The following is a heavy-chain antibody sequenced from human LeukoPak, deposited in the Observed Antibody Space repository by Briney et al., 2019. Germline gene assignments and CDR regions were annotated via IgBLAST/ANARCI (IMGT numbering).Heavy chain of an antibody. J-gene: IGHJ6*02. CDR3: ARDAPVGYCSGAGCYEFYYYGMDV. D-gene: IGHD2-15*01. CDR2: FSSRGST. CDR1: GGSIGSYD. Sequence: PSETLSLTCTVAGGSIGSYDGSWIRQPAGKGLGWVGRFSSRGSTNSNPSLKSRVTMSVDTSKHEFSLQLSSVTAADTAVYYCARDAPVGYCSGAGCYEFYYYGMDVWGQGTTVTVSS. V-gene: IGHV4-4*07.